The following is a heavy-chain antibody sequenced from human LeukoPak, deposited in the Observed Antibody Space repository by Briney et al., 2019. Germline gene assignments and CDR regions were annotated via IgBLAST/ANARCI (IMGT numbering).Heavy chain of an antibody. D-gene: IGHD6-13*01. CDR2: INTNTGNP. CDR1: GYTFTSYA. J-gene: IGHJ4*02. CDR3: ASSSSWAENYFDY. V-gene: IGHV7-4-1*02. Sequence: ASVKVSCTASGYTFTSYAMNWVRQAPGQGLEWMGWINTNTGNPTYAQGFTGRFVFSLDTSVSTAYLQISSLKAEDTAVYYCASSSSWAENYFDYWGQGTLVTVSS.